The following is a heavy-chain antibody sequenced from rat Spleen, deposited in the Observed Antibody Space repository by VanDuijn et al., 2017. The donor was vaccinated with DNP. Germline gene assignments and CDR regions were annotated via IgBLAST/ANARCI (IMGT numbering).Heavy chain of an antibody. V-gene: IGHV3-1*01. CDR1: GYSITSNY. D-gene: IGHD1-11*01. CDR3: ARGLNYGGYSYSWYFDF. Sequence: EVQLQESGPGLVKPSQSLSLTCSVTGYSITSNYWGWIRKFPGNKMEWMGYINSEGNTRYNSALRRQISITRDTSKNQFFLQLTSVTSEDTATYYCARGLNYGGYSYSWYFDFWGQGVMVTVSS. CDR2: INSEGNT. J-gene: IGHJ2*01.